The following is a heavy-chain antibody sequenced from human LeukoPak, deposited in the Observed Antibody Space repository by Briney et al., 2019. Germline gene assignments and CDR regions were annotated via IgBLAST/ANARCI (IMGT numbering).Heavy chain of an antibody. V-gene: IGHV4-38-2*01. CDR2: IYHSGST. CDR1: GYSISSGYY. Sequence: KPSETLSLTCAVSGYSISSGYYWGWIRQPPGKGLEWIGSIYHSGSTYYNPSLKSRVTISVDTSKNQFSLKLSSVTAADTAVYYCARVEIRTPPFTIFGVVIMGYFDYWGQGTLVTVSS. CDR3: ARVEIRTPPFTIFGVVIMGYFDY. J-gene: IGHJ4*02. D-gene: IGHD3-3*01.